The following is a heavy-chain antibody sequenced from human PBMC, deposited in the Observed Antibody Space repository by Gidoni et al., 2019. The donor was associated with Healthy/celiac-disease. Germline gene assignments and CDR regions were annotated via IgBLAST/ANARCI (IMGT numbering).Heavy chain of an antibody. J-gene: IGHJ4*02. Sequence: QLQLQESGPGLVKPSDTLSLTCTVSGGSISSSSYYWGWIRQPPGKGLEWIGSIYYSGSTYYNPSLKSRVTISVDTSKNQFSLKLSSVTAADTAVYYCARAQAVAGFDYWGQGTLVTVSS. CDR2: IYYSGST. V-gene: IGHV4-39*07. D-gene: IGHD6-19*01. CDR1: GGSISSSSYY. CDR3: ARAQAVAGFDY.